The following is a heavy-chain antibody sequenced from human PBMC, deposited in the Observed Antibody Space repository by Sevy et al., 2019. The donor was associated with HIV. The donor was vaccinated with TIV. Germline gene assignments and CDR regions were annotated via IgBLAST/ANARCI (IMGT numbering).Heavy chain of an antibody. D-gene: IGHD5-12*01. V-gene: IGHV3-23*01. CDR2: ISGSGRST. Sequence: GESLKISCAASGFTFNDYAMSWVRQAPGKGLEWVSGISGSGRSTYYADSVKGRFTISRDNSKNTLYLQMNSLRAEDTALYYCAKEEMATTGIYWGQGTLVTLSS. CDR1: GFTFNDYA. CDR3: AKEEMATTGIY. J-gene: IGHJ4*02.